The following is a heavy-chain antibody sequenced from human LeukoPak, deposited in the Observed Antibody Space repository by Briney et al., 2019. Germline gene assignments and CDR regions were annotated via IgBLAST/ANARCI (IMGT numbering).Heavy chain of an antibody. V-gene: IGHV4-59*01. CDR3: ARDLGYSASSERFDWFDP. D-gene: IGHD5-24*01. CDR2: TYYTGST. J-gene: IGHJ5*02. Sequence: KPSETLSLTCSVSGGSISSFYWSWIRQRPGKGLECIGYTYYTGSTKYNPSLKSRVTISADTSKNQFSLNVSSVTAADTAVYYCARDLGYSASSERFDWFDPWGQGTLVTVSS. CDR1: GGSISSFY.